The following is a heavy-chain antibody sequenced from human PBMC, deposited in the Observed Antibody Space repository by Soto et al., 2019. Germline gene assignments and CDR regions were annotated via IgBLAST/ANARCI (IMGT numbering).Heavy chain of an antibody. V-gene: IGHV1-69*02. CDR3: AVGRANYDFWSGVFDY. J-gene: IGHJ4*02. CDR1: GGTFSSYT. D-gene: IGHD3-3*01. CDR2: IIPILGIA. Sequence: SVKVSCKASGGTFSSYTISWVRQAPGQGLEWMGRIIPILGIANYAQKFQGRVTITADKSTSTAYMELSSLRSEDTAVYYCAVGRANYDFWSGVFDYWGQGTLVTVSS.